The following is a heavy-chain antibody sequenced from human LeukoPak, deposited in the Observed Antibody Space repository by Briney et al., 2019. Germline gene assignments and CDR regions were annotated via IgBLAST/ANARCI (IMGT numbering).Heavy chain of an antibody. Sequence: PSETLSLTCAVYGGSFSGYYWSWIRQTPGKGLEWIGDINHSGSTNSNPSLKSRVTISVDTSKNQFSLKLSSVTAADTAVYYCARASWGSSVQDYYYYGMDVWGQGTTVTVSS. J-gene: IGHJ6*02. CDR1: GGSFSGYY. CDR2: INHSGST. D-gene: IGHD3-16*01. V-gene: IGHV4-34*01. CDR3: ARASWGSSVQDYYYYGMDV.